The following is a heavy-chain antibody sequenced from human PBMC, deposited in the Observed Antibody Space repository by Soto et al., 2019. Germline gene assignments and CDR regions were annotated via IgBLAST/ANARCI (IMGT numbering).Heavy chain of an antibody. CDR3: ARGGHVVVVTAALDY. D-gene: IGHD2-21*02. CDR2: VNPSGGHT. Sequence: QVQLMQSGAEVKKPGASVKVSCKASGDTFTDYYIHWVRQAPGQGLEWMGTVNPSGGHTTYAQHFLGRVTMTRETSTSTLYMALTSLTSYDTAVYYCARGGHVVVVTAALDYWGQGTLVTVSS. V-gene: IGHV1-46*01. CDR1: GDTFTDYY. J-gene: IGHJ4*02.